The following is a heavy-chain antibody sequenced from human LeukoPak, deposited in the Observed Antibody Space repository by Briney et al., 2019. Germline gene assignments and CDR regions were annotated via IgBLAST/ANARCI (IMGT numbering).Heavy chain of an antibody. V-gene: IGHV3-9*01. CDR1: GFTFDDYA. J-gene: IGHJ4*02. CDR2: ISWNSGSI. D-gene: IGHD6-19*01. Sequence: PGRSLRLSCAASGFTFDDYAMHWVRQAPGKGLEWVSGISWNSGSIGYADSVKGRFTISRDNAKNSLYLQMNSLRAEDTALYYCAKGLVYSSGWYYFDYWGQGTLVTVSS. CDR3: AKGLVYSSGWYYFDY.